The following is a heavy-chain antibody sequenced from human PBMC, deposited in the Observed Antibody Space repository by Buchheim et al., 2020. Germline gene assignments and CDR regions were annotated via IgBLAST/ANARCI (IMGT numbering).Heavy chain of an antibody. J-gene: IGHJ4*02. V-gene: IGHV5-51*01. Sequence: EVQLVQSGAEVKKPGESLKISCKGSEYSFPSYWIGWVRQMPGKGLEWMGIIFPRDSDTRYSPSFQGRVTISVATSINTAFLQWSSLEASDTAIYYCARHRSLQYLDYWGQGTL. CDR1: EYSFPSYW. D-gene: IGHD3-16*02. CDR3: ARHRSLQYLDY. CDR2: IFPRDSDT.